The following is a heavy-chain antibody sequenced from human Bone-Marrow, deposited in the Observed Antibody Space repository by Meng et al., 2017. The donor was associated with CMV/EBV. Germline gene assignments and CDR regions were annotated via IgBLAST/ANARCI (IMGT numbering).Heavy chain of an antibody. D-gene: IGHD6-6*01. J-gene: IGHJ5*02. Sequence: SESLSLTCAVYGGSFSGYYWSWIRQPPGKGLEWIGEINHSGSTNYNPSLKSRVTISVETSKNQFSLKLSSVTAADTAVYYCARATLIIAARRNWFDPWGQGTLVTVSS. CDR3: ARATLIIAARRNWFDP. CDR1: GGSFSGYY. CDR2: INHSGST. V-gene: IGHV4-34*01.